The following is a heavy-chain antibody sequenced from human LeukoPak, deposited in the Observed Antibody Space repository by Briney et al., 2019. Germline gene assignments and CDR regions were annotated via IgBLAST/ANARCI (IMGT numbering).Heavy chain of an antibody. CDR1: GGTFSSYA. CDR3: ARGPYISGRSTNYYYYYYMDV. V-gene: IGHV1-69*13. J-gene: IGHJ6*03. CDR2: IIPIFGTT. Sequence: SVKVSCKASGGTFSSYAISWVRQAPGQGLEWMGGIIPIFGTTNYAQKFQGRVTITADESTSTAHMELSSLRSEDTAVYYSARGPYISGRSTNYYYYYYMDVWGKGTTVTVSS. D-gene: IGHD6-19*01.